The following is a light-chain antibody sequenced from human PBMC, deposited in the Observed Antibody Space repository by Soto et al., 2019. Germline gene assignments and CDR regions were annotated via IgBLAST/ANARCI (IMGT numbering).Light chain of an antibody. CDR3: QQYVSSSYT. J-gene: IGKJ2*01. V-gene: IGKV3-20*01. CDR2: GAS. Sequence: EIVLTQSPGTLSLSPGERATLSCRASQSLSSSYLAWYQQKPGQAPRLLIYGASIRATGIPDRFSGSGSGTYFTLTISILEPEDLAVYYCQQYVSSSYTFGPGTTLEIK. CDR1: QSLSSSY.